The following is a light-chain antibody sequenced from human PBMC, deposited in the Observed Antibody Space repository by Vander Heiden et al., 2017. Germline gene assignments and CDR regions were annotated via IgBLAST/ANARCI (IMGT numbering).Light chain of an antibody. CDR2: GAS. V-gene: IGKV3-20*01. Sequence: PRLLIYGASNRATGIPDRFTGSGSGTDFTLTINRMEPEDFGVYYCQQDDGSPRTFGQGTKVEIK. CDR3: QQDDGSPRT. J-gene: IGKJ1*01.